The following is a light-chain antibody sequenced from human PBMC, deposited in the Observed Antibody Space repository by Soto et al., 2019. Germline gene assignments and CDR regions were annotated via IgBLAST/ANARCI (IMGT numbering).Light chain of an antibody. CDR3: QQYGSSPFT. Sequence: ENVLTQSPGTLSLSPGESATLSCRASQTLSNNFLVWYQHKPGQAPRLLIYGASIRATGIPDRFSGSGSGTDFTLTISRLEPEDFALYYCQQYGSSPFTFGHGTRVDVK. CDR1: QTLSNNF. J-gene: IGKJ3*01. CDR2: GAS. V-gene: IGKV3-20*01.